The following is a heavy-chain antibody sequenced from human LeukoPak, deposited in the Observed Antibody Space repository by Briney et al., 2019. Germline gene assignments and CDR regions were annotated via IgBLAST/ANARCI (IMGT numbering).Heavy chain of an antibody. J-gene: IGHJ6*03. CDR1: GYTFDIYG. Sequence: ASVKVSCKASGYTFDIYGIAWVRQAPGQGLEWMGWIATYNGKTDYAQNLQGRVTMTTDLSTGTAYMELRSLRSDDTAVYYGARVYTSYYYYMTSGAKGPRSPSP. V-gene: IGHV1-18*01. D-gene: IGHD2-2*02. CDR2: IATYNGKT. CDR3: ARVYTSYYYYMTS.